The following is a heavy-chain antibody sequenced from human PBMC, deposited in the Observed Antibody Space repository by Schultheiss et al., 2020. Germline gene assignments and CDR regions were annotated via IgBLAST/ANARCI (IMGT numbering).Heavy chain of an antibody. CDR3: ARGSGTTVTTSHAFDI. D-gene: IGHD4-17*01. CDR1: GGSISSSSYY. V-gene: IGHV4-39*07. Sequence: SETLSLTCTVSGGSISSSSYYWGWIRQPPGKGLEWIGSIYYSGSTNYNPSLKSRVTISVDTSKNQFSLKLSSVTAADTAVYYCARGSGTTVTTSHAFDIWGQGTMVTVSS. J-gene: IGHJ3*02. CDR2: IYYSGST.